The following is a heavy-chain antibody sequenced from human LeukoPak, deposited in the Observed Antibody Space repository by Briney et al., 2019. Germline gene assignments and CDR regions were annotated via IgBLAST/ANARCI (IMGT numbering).Heavy chain of an antibody. D-gene: IGHD2-15*01. CDR3: AREKADIVVVVAATLDY. CDR1: GFTFSSYA. CDR2: ISYDGSNK. J-gene: IGHJ4*02. Sequence: GGSLRLSCAASGFTFSSYAMHWVRQAPGKGLEWVAVISYDGSNKYYADSVKGRFTISRDNSKNTLYLQMNSLRSEDTAVYYCAREKADIVVVVAATLDYWGQGTLVTVSS. V-gene: IGHV3-30-3*01.